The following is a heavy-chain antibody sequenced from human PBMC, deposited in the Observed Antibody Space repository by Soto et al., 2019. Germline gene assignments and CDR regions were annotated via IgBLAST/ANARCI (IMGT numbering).Heavy chain of an antibody. CDR2: ISGSGGTI. Sequence: AGGSLRLSCAASGFTFSSYAMSWVLQAPGKGLEWVSAISGSGGTIYYADSVKGRFTISRDNAKNSLYLQMNSLRDEDTAVYYCARDKSGYSSSWPHPFSTTFCWYFDLWGRGTLVTVSS. J-gene: IGHJ2*01. CDR3: ARDKSGYSSSWPHPFSTTFCWYFDL. V-gene: IGHV3-23*01. CDR1: GFTFSSYA. D-gene: IGHD6-13*01.